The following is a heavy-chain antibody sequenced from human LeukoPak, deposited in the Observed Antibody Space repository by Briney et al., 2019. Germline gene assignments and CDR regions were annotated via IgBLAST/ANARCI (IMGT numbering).Heavy chain of an antibody. CDR2: IKQDGSEK. CDR1: RFTFRNNW. D-gene: IGHD7-27*01. V-gene: IGHV3-7*01. CDR3: ARGGEGGTTFDY. Sequence: GGSLRLSCAASRFTFRNNWMSWVRQAPGKGLEWVANIKQDGSEKNYVDSVKGRFIISRDNAKNSLYLQMNSLRAEDTAVYCCARGGEGGTTFDYWGQGTLVTVSS. J-gene: IGHJ4*02.